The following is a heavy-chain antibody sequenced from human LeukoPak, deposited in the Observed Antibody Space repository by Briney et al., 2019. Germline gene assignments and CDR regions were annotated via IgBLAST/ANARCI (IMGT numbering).Heavy chain of an antibody. CDR1: GYTFIGNG. V-gene: IGHV1-18*01. Sequence: ASVKVSCKASGYTFIGNGITWVRQAPGQGLEWMGWISGCNGNTAHAQMLQGRVTMTTDTSTTTAYMELRGLRSDDTAVYYCARSGYCSGASCYAEGIDHWGQGTLVTVSS. CDR3: ARSGYCSGASCYAEGIDH. D-gene: IGHD2-2*01. J-gene: IGHJ4*02. CDR2: ISGCNGNT.